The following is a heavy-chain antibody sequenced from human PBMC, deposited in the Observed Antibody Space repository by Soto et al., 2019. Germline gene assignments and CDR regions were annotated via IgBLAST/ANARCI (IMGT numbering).Heavy chain of an antibody. CDR3: AEGPTMVRGVSLFGHY. J-gene: IGHJ4*02. Sequence: GGSLRLSCAASGFTFSSYAMSWVRQAPGKGLEWVSAISGSGGSTYYADSVKGRFTISRDNSKNTLYLQMNSLRAEDTAVYYCAEGPTMVRGVSLFGHYWGQGTLVTVSS. V-gene: IGHV3-23*01. CDR2: ISGSGGST. D-gene: IGHD3-10*01. CDR1: GFTFSSYA.